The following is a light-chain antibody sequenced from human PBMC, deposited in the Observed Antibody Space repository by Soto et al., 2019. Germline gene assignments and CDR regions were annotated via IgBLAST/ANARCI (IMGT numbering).Light chain of an antibody. CDR1: QSVSSSY. V-gene: IGKV3-20*01. CDR3: QQYGISPPFT. Sequence: EIVLTQSPGTLSLSPGEIATLSCRASQSVSSSYLAWYQQKPGQAPRLLIYGASSRATGIPDRFSGSGSGTDFTLTISRLEPEDFAVYYCQQYGISPPFTFGPGTKVDIK. CDR2: GAS. J-gene: IGKJ3*01.